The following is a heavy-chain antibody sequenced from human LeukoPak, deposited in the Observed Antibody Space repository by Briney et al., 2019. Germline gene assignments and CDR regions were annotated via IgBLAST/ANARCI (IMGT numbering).Heavy chain of an antibody. V-gene: IGHV1-2*02. Sequence: ASVKVSCKASGYTFTGYYMHWVRQAPGQGLGWMGWINPNSGGTNYAQKFQGRVTMTRDTSISTAYMELSRLRSDDTAVYYCARGLHYDILTVYYYYGMDVWGQGTTVTVSS. CDR2: INPNSGGT. J-gene: IGHJ6*02. CDR1: GYTFTGYY. CDR3: ARGLHYDILTVYYYYGMDV. D-gene: IGHD3-9*01.